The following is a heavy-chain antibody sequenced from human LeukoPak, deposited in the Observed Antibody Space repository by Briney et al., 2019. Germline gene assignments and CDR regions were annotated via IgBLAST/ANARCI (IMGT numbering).Heavy chain of an antibody. CDR3: ARSFLYYYYYMDV. V-gene: IGHV4-34*01. D-gene: IGHD2/OR15-2a*01. J-gene: IGHJ6*03. CDR2: INHSGST. CDR1: GGSFSGYY. Sequence: SETLSLTCAVYGGSFSGYYWSWIRQPPGKGLEWIGEINHSGSTNYNPSLKSRVTISVDTSRNQFSLKLSSVTAADTAVYYCARSFLYYYYYMDVWGKGTTVTVSS.